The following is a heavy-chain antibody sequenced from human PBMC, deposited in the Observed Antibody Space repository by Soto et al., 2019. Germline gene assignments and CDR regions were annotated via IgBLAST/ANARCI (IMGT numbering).Heavy chain of an antibody. J-gene: IGHJ6*01. D-gene: IGHD2-2*01. V-gene: IGHV3-33*01. CDR3: ARDPRDIVLVPVVMGNVYYDYYTMYV. CDR2: ILYDGSNK. CDR1: GFSFSSYG. Sequence: PGGSPRLSCAASGFSFSSYGMHWVRQAPGKGLEWVAVILYDGSNKYYADSVKGRFTISRDNSKNTLYLQMNSLRAEDTAVYYCARDPRDIVLVPVVMGNVYYDYYTMYV.